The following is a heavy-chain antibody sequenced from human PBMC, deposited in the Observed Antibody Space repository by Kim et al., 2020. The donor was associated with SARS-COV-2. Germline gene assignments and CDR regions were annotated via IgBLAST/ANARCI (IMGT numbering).Heavy chain of an antibody. J-gene: IGHJ6*02. CDR3: ARDQVPGSGSYPYYYYGMDV. V-gene: IGHV4-61*02. CDR1: GGSISSGSYY. D-gene: IGHD3-10*01. CDR2: IYTSGST. Sequence: SETLSLTCTVSGGSISSGSYYWSWIRQPAGKGLEWIGRIYTSGSTNYNPSLKSRVTISVDTSKNQFSLKLSSVTAADTAVYYCARDQVPGSGSYPYYYYGMDVWGQGTTVTVSS.